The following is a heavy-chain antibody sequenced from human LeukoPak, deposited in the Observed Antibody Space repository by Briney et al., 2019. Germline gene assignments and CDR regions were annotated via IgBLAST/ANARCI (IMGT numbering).Heavy chain of an antibody. CDR3: AGGGHDAYYDFWSGYGWFDP. D-gene: IGHD3-3*01. V-gene: IGHV4-59*01. Sequence: PSETLSLTCTVSGGSISSYYWSWIRQPPGKGLEWIGYIYYSGSTNYNPSLKSRVTISVDTSKNQFSLKLSSVTAADTAVYYCAGGGHDAYYDFWSGYGWFDPWGQGTLVTVSS. CDR2: IYYSGST. CDR1: GGSISSYY. J-gene: IGHJ5*02.